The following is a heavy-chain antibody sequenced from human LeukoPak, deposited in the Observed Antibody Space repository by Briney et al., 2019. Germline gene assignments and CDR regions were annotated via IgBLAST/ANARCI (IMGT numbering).Heavy chain of an antibody. J-gene: IGHJ4*02. D-gene: IGHD2-2*01. CDR2: ISSSSSYI. CDR3: ARDSGIVVVPAASVFDY. Sequence: PGGSLRLSCAASGFTFSSYSMNWVRQAPGKGLEWVSSISSSSSYIYYADSVKGRFTISRDNAKNSLYLQMNSLRAEDTAVYYCARDSGIVVVPAASVFDYWGQGTLVTVSS. V-gene: IGHV3-21*01. CDR1: GFTFSSYS.